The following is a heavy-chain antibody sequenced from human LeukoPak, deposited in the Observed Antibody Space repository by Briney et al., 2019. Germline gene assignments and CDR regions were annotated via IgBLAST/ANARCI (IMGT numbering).Heavy chain of an antibody. CDR1: GFTFSNYA. Sequence: GGSLRLSCAASGFTFSNYAMSWVRQAPGKGLEWVSGISGGGGSTYCADSVKGRFTISRDNSKNTLYLQMNSLRVEDTAVYYCAPQTGKHTVGDYWGQGTLVTVSS. V-gene: IGHV3-23*01. CDR3: APQTGKHTVGDY. J-gene: IGHJ4*02. D-gene: IGHD4-23*01. CDR2: ISGGGGST.